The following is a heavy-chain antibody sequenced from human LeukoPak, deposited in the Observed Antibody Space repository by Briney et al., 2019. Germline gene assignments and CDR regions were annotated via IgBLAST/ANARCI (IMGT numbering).Heavy chain of an antibody. V-gene: IGHV1-3*01. CDR2: INAVNGDT. Sequence: ASVKVSCKTSRDTFTSYPMHWVRQAPGQRLECMGWINAVNGDTKDSQKFQGRVTITRDTSASTAYMELSSLRSEDTAVYYCGGSQSDAFDIWGQGTMVTVSS. CDR3: GGSQSDAFDI. J-gene: IGHJ3*02. D-gene: IGHD3-16*01. CDR1: RDTFTSYP.